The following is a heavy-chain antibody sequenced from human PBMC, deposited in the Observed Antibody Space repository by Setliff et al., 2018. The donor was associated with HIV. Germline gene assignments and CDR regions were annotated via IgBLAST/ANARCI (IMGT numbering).Heavy chain of an antibody. CDR3: ARDPTTDVDY. J-gene: IGHJ4*02. Sequence: PSETLSLTCTVSGGSVTSYYWSWIRQPAGKRLEWIGRISISGDTNYNPSLKSRATMSLDTSKNQFSLKLNSVTAADTAMYYCARDPTTDVDYWGQGTLVTVSS. D-gene: IGHD4-4*01. CDR1: GGSVTSYY. CDR2: ISISGDT. V-gene: IGHV4-4*07.